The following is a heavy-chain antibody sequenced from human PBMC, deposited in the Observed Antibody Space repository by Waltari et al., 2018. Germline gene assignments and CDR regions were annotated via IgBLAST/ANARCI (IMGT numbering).Heavy chain of an antibody. Sequence: QVQLQQWGAGLLKPSETLSLTCAVYGGSFSGYYWSWIRKPPGKGLEWIGEINHSVSTNYNPSLKSRVTISVDTSKNQFSRKLSSVTAADTAVYYCARGALWFGESTLDYWGQGTLVTVSS. V-gene: IGHV4-34*01. CDR2: INHSVST. D-gene: IGHD3-10*01. CDR3: ARGALWFGESTLDY. J-gene: IGHJ4*02. CDR1: GGSFSGYY.